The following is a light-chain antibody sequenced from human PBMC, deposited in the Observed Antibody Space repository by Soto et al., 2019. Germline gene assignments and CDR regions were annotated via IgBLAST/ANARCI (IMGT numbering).Light chain of an antibody. CDR1: QGISSY. J-gene: IGKJ1*01. Sequence: AIRMTQSTSSFSASTGDRVTITFRASQGISSYLAWYQQKPGKAPKLLIYAASTLQSGVPSRFSGSGSGTDFTLTISCLQSEDFAVYYCQQYNNWPTFAQGTKVAIK. V-gene: IGKV1-8*01. CDR3: QQYNNWPT. CDR2: AAS.